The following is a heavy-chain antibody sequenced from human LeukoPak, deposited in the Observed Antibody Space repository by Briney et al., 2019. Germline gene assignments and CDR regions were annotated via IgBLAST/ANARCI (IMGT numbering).Heavy chain of an antibody. V-gene: IGHV3-23*01. CDR2: IGSDNKP. Sequence: QSGGSLRLSCEASGFTFSAYAMTWVRQAPGKGLEWVSSIGSDNKPHYSESVKGRFAISRDNSKNILFLHLNSLRAEDTALYYCARDLQYYVAMDVWGQGTTVTVSS. D-gene: IGHD3-10*02. CDR3: ARDLQYYVAMDV. J-gene: IGHJ6*02. CDR1: GFTFSAYA.